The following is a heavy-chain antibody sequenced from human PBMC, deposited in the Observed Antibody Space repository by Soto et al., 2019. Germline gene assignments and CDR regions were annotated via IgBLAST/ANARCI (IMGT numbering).Heavy chain of an antibody. Sequence: ASVKVSCKASGYTFTGYYMHWVRQAPGQGLEWMGWISAYNGNTNYAQKLQGRVTMTTDTSTSTAYMELRSLRSDDTAVYYCARFPRRFLEWLLSPYYYYGMDVWGQGTTVTVSS. CDR2: ISAYNGNT. V-gene: IGHV1-18*04. J-gene: IGHJ6*02. CDR1: GYTFTGYY. D-gene: IGHD3-3*01. CDR3: ARFPRRFLEWLLSPYYYYGMDV.